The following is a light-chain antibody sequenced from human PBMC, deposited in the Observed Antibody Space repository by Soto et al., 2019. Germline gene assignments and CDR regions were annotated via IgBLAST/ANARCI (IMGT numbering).Light chain of an antibody. CDR2: GVT. J-gene: IGLJ2*01. Sequence: QSALTQPPSASGSPGQSVTISCAGTYNDVGDYNYVSWYQQHPGKVPKLLIYGVTERPSGVPGRFSGSKSGNTASLTVSGLQPADEAVYYCSAYSGSCSDVIVGGGTKLTVL. V-gene: IGLV2-8*01. CDR3: SAYSGSCSDVI. CDR1: YNDVGDYNY.